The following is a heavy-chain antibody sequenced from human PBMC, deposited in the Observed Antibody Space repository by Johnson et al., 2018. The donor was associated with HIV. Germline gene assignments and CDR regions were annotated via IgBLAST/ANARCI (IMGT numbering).Heavy chain of an antibody. CDR1: GFTFSTYG. Sequence: QVQLVESGGGVVQPGRSLRLSCAASGFTFSTYGMHWVRQAPGKGLEWVAAMWYDGSNKYYADSVKGRFTISRDNSKNTLYLQMNSLRAEDTAVYYCAKESAFDIWGQGTMVTVSS. CDR2: MWYDGSNK. V-gene: IGHV3-33*06. J-gene: IGHJ3*02. CDR3: AKESAFDI.